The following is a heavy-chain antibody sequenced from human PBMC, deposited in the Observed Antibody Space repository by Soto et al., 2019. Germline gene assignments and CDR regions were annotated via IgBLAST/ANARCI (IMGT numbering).Heavy chain of an antibody. Sequence: ASVKVSCKASGYTFTDYYLHWVRQAPGRGLQWMGWISPKSGDTKYAQNLQGRVTMTRDTSIGATYMELSSLTSDDTAVYYCAKLAYYHYAMDVWGQGTTVTVSS. J-gene: IGHJ6*02. CDR3: AKLAYYHYAMDV. CDR2: ISPKSGDT. CDR1: GYTFTDYY. V-gene: IGHV1-2*02.